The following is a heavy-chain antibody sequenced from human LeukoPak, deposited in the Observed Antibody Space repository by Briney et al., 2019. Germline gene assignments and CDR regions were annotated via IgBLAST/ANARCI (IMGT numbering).Heavy chain of an antibody. J-gene: IGHJ4*02. CDR2: IYPGDSDT. Sequence: GESLKISCKVSGYSFTSYWVGWVRQMPGKGLEWMGIIYPGDSDTRYSPSFQGQVTISADKSISSAYLQWSSLKASDTATYYCARPRDTGNDRYYFDYWGQGTLVTVSS. D-gene: IGHD5-12*01. CDR3: ARPRDTGNDRYYFDY. CDR1: GYSFTSYW. V-gene: IGHV5-51*01.